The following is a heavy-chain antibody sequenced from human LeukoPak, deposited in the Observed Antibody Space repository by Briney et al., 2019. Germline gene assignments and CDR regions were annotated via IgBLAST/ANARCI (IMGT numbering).Heavy chain of an antibody. CDR3: ARTDMGYCSSTSCYNKGYYYYYMDV. J-gene: IGHJ6*03. Sequence: GGSLRLSCAASGFTFSSYSMNWVRQASGRGLEWVSYISSSSGTLYYEDSVKGRFTISRDNAKNSLYLQMNSLRAEDTAVYYCARTDMGYCSSTSCYNKGYYYYYMDVWGKGTTVTVSS. V-gene: IGHV3-48*04. D-gene: IGHD2-2*02. CDR2: ISSSSGTL. CDR1: GFTFSSYS.